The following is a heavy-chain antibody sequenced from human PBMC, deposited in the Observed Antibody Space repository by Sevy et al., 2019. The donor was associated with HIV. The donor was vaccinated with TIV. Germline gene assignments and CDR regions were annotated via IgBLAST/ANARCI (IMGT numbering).Heavy chain of an antibody. Sequence: SETLSLTCTVSGGSVSSGSYYWSWIRQPPGKGLEWIGYIYYSGSTNYNPSLKSRVTISVDTSKNQFSLKLSSVTAADTAEYYCARVVDIVVVPAAKINWFDPWGQGTLVTVSS. CDR1: GGSVSSGSYY. J-gene: IGHJ5*02. V-gene: IGHV4-61*01. CDR2: IYYSGST. CDR3: ARVVDIVVVPAAKINWFDP. D-gene: IGHD2-2*01.